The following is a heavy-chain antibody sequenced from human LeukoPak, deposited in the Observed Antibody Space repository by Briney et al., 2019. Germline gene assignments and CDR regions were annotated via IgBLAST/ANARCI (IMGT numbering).Heavy chain of an antibody. CDR2: ISSNGGST. CDR3: ARVHHLYYYDSSGYYDYFDY. Sequence: GGSLRLSCAASGFTFSSYAMHWVRQVPGKGLEYVSAISSNGGSTYYANSVKGRFTISRDNSKNTLYLQMNSLRAEDTAVYYCARVHHLYYYDSSGYYDYFDYWGQGTLVTVSS. J-gene: IGHJ4*02. V-gene: IGHV3-64*01. CDR1: GFTFSSYA. D-gene: IGHD3-22*01.